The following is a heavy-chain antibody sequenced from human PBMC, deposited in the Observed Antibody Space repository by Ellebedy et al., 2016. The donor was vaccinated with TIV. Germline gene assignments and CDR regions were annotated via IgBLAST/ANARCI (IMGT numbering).Heavy chain of an antibody. CDR1: GLTFSSYA. D-gene: IGHD6-19*01. CDR2: ISGSGGST. V-gene: IGHV3-23*01. Sequence: GGSLRLXXAASGLTFSSYAMSWVRQAPGKGLEWVSAISGSGGSTYYADSVKGRFTISRDNSKNTLYLQMNSLRAEDTAVYYCAKDRVAVAGTRPGDYWGQGTLVTVSS. CDR3: AKDRVAVAGTRPGDY. J-gene: IGHJ4*02.